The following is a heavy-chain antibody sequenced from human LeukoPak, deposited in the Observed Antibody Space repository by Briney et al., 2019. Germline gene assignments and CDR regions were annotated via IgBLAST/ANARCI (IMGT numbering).Heavy chain of an antibody. CDR1: GFTFSNYA. CDR2: ISTNGDAT. Sequence: PGGSLRLSCAASGFTFSNYALHWVRQAPGKGLEYVSAISTNGDATFYANSVKGRFTISRDNAKNSLYLQMNSLRAEDTAVYYCARDPRAYDSSGYSEYWGQGTLVTVSS. V-gene: IGHV3-64*01. D-gene: IGHD3-22*01. CDR3: ARDPRAYDSSGYSEY. J-gene: IGHJ4*02.